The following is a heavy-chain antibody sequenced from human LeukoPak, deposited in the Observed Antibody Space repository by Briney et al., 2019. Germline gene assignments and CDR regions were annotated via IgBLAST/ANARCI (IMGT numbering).Heavy chain of an antibody. V-gene: IGHV1-2*02. Sequence: ASVKVSCKASGYTFTGYYIHWVRQAPGQGLEWMGWINPNNDGTNYAQKFQGRVTMTRDTSITTAYMELSSLRSDDTAVYYCARDPTGYYDSSGYDYWGQGTLVTVSS. CDR1: GYTFTGYY. D-gene: IGHD3-22*01. CDR3: ARDPTGYYDSSGYDY. J-gene: IGHJ4*02. CDR2: INPNNDGT.